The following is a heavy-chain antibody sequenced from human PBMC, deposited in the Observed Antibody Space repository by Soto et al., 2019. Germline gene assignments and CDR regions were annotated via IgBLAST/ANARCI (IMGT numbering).Heavy chain of an antibody. J-gene: IGHJ6*03. CDR3: ARALVRQLVGYYYYYYYMDV. V-gene: IGHV3-7*04. Sequence: HPGGSLRLSCAASGFTFSSYWMSWVRQAPGKGLEWVANIKQDGSEKYYVDSVKGRFTISRDNAKNSLYLQMNSLRAEDTAVYYCARALVRQLVGYYYYYYYMDVWGKGTTVTVSS. D-gene: IGHD6-6*01. CDR1: GFTFSSYW. CDR2: IKQDGSEK.